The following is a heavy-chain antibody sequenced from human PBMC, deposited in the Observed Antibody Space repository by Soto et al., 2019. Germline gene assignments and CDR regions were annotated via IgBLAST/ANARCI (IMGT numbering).Heavy chain of an antibody. CDR1: GYTFTSYG. CDR3: ARDLYDDICGSYRHDAFDI. J-gene: IGHJ3*02. Sequence: QVQLVQSGAEVKKPGASVKVSCKASGYTFTSYGISWVRQAPGQGLEWMGWISAYNGNTNYAQQLQGRATMTTDTSTITAYMELRSLRSDVTAVYYCARDLYDDICGSYRHDAFDIWGQGTMVTVSA. CDR2: ISAYNGNT. D-gene: IGHD3-16*02. V-gene: IGHV1-18*01.